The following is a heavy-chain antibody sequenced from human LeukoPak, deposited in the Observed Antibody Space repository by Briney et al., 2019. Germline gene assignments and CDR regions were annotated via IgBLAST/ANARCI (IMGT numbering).Heavy chain of an antibody. CDR2: IYAGGSA. V-gene: IGHV3-53*01. J-gene: IGHJ4*02. Sequence: PGGSLRLSCAASGFTVSSNYMSWVRQAPGKGLEWVSVIYAGGSAYYADSVQGRFTISRDNSKNTLYLQMNSLRAEDTAVYYCARDYGGNYWGQGTLVTVSS. D-gene: IGHD4-23*01. CDR1: GFTVSSNY. CDR3: ARDYGGNY.